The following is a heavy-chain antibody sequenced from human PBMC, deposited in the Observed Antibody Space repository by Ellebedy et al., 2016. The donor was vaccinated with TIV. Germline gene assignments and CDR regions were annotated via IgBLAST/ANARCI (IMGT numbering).Heavy chain of an antibody. J-gene: IGHJ6*02. CDR2: INHSGST. D-gene: IGHD3-9*01. CDR1: GGSFSGNY. Sequence: MPSETLSLTCAVYGGSFSGNYWSWIRQPPGKGLEWIWEINHSGSTNYNPSLKSRVTISVDTSKNQFSLKLSSATAADTAVYYCARSPGRALTAYYKRDYGMDVWGQGTTVIVSS. V-gene: IGHV4-34*01. CDR3: ARSPGRALTAYYKRDYGMDV.